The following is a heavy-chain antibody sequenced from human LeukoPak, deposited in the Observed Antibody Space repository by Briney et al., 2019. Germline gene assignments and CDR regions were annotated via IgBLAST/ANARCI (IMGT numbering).Heavy chain of an antibody. CDR1: GYTFTSYG. CDR2: ISAYNGNT. V-gene: IGHV1-18*01. CDR3: ARDQGYYDSSGYPYFDY. D-gene: IGHD3-22*01. J-gene: IGHJ4*02. Sequence: ASVKVSCKASGYTFTSYGISWVRQAPGQGLEWMGWISAYNGNTNYAQKLQGRVTMTTDTSTSTAYMELRSLRSDDTAVYYCARDQGYYDSSGYPYFDYWGQGTLVTVSS.